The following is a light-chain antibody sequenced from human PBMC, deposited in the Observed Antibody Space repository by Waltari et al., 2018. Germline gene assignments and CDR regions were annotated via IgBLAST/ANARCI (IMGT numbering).Light chain of an antibody. CDR3: SSYVGTLV. V-gene: IGLV2-11*01. J-gene: IGLJ2*01. CDR2: DVS. Sequence: QSALTQPRSVSGSPGQSVTISCTGSSSDIGAYNYVSWYQQHPGKAPKLMIYDVSERPSGVPERFSGSKSGNMASLTISGLQAEDEADYHCSSYVGTLVFGGGTKLTVL. CDR1: SSDIGAYNY.